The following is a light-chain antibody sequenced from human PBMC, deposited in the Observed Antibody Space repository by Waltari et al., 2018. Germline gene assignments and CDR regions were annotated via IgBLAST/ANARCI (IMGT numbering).Light chain of an antibody. CDR1: QTVRTTY. CDR3: QQYDISPLT. V-gene: IGKV3-20*01. J-gene: IGKJ4*01. Sequence: EFVLTQSPGTLSLSPGERATLFCRARQTVRTTYLARYQQKPGQAPTHLLYGASSRATGIPDRFSGSGSGTDFSLTISSLEPEDYAVYCCQQYDISPLTSGGGTKVEIK. CDR2: GAS.